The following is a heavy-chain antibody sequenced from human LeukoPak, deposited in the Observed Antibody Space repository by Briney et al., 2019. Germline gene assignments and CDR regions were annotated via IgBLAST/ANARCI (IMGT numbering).Heavy chain of an antibody. CDR2: VSSAYVT. V-gene: IGHV3-23*01. J-gene: IGHJ4*02. Sequence: GGSLRLSCTASGFTFSTYGMTWVRRAQGKGLEWVSAVSSAYVTYYADSVKGRFTISRDNSKNTLYLLMNSLRAEDTAVYYCAKDKTTTVTTPDYWGQGTVVSVSS. D-gene: IGHD4-17*01. CDR1: GFTFSTYG. CDR3: AKDKTTTVTTPDY.